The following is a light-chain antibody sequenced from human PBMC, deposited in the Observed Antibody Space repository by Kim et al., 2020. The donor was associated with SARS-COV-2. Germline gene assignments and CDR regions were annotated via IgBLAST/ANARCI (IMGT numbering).Light chain of an antibody. V-gene: IGKV3-11*01. Sequence: EIVLTQSPATLSLSPGERATLTCRASQGISYYLAWYQQKTGQAPRLLIYDASNRTTGVPVRFTGSRSGADFTLTISSLEPEDFAVYYCQRRTNWTPMYTFGQGTKLEI. J-gene: IGKJ2*01. CDR2: DAS. CDR3: QRRTNWTPMYT. CDR1: QGISYY.